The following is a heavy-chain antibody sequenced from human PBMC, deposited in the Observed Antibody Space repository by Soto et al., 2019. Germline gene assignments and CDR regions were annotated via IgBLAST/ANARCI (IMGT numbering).Heavy chain of an antibody. CDR3: ARTPQDIGDASDF. J-gene: IGHJ3*01. Sequence: VGSLRLCYAVAGVNFRSYGMHCISKTQGKGLEWVAVIWYDGSNKYYADTVKGRFTISRDNSKNTLYLQMNSLRAEDTAVYYCARTPQDIGDASDFWVQGTMVIVTS. D-gene: IGHD2-15*01. CDR2: IWYDGSNK. CDR1: GVNFRSYG. V-gene: IGHV3-33*01.